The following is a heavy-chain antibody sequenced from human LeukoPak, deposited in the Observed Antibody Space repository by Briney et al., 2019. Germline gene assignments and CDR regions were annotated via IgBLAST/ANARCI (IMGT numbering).Heavy chain of an antibody. CDR1: GFTFSSYS. J-gene: IGHJ4*02. CDR3: ARGLPDTAMVIDY. CDR2: ISSSSSYK. D-gene: IGHD5-18*01. V-gene: IGHV3-21*01. Sequence: GGSLRLSCAASGFTFSSYSMNWVRQAPGKGLEWVSSISSSSSYKYYADSVKGRFTISRDNAKNSLHLQMNSLRAEDTAVYYCARGLPDTAMVIDYWGQGTLVTVSS.